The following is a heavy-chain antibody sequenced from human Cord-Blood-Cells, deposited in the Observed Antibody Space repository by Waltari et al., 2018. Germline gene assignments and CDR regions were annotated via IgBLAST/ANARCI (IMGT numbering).Heavy chain of an antibody. Sequence: QVQLQQWGAGLLKPSETLSLTCAVYGGSFSGYYWSWIRQPPGKGLEWIGEINHSGSTNYNPYLKSRVTVSVDTSKNQFSLKLSSVTAAGTAVYYCAAAVCSGGSCYSYFDYWGQGTLVTVSS. J-gene: IGHJ4*02. D-gene: IGHD2-15*01. CDR1: GGSFSGYY. CDR2: INHSGST. CDR3: AAAVCSGGSCYSYFDY. V-gene: IGHV4-34*01.